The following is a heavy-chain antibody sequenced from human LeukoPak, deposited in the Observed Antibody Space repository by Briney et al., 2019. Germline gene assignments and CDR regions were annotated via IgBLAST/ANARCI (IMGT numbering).Heavy chain of an antibody. CDR1: GFTFSSYG. CDR3: ARDPGNSSGYYFDY. J-gene: IGHJ4*02. CDR2: IWYDGSNK. D-gene: IGHD3-22*01. V-gene: IGHV3-33*01. Sequence: GRSLRLSCAASGFTFSSYGMHWVRQAPGKGLEWVAVIWYDGSNKYYADSVKGRFTISRDNSKNTLYLQMNSLGAEDTAVYYCARDPGNSSGYYFDYWGQGTLVTVSS.